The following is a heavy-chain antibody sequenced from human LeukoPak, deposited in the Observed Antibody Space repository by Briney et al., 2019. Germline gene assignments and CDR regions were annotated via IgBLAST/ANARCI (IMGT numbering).Heavy chain of an antibody. CDR2: ISGSGGTT. Sequence: GGSLGLSCAVSGFTFSSYAMSWVRQAPGKGLEWVSVISGSGGTTDYADSVKGRFTISRDNSKNTLYLQINSLRAEDTAVYYCAKDFDNDNYYYHYGMDVWGQGTTVTVSS. J-gene: IGHJ6*02. CDR3: AKDFDNDNYYYHYGMDV. V-gene: IGHV3-23*01. D-gene: IGHD3-9*01. CDR1: GFTFSSYA.